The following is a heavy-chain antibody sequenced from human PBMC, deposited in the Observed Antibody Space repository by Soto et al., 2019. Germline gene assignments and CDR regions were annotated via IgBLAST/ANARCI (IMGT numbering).Heavy chain of an antibody. CDR3: AKEGITMIVVVMNTLYYFDY. V-gene: IGHV3-23*01. J-gene: IGHJ4*02. Sequence: PGGSLRLSCAASGFTFSSYAMSWVRQAPGKGLEWVSAFRGDGTGAHYADSVKGRFTISRDNSKNTLYLHMNSLRAEDTAVYYCAKEGITMIVVVMNTLYYFDYWGQGTLVTVSS. D-gene: IGHD3-22*01. CDR2: FRGDGTGA. CDR1: GFTFSSYA.